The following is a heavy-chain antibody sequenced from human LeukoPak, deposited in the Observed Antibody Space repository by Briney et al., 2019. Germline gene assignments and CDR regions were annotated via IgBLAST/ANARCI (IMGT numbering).Heavy chain of an antibody. D-gene: IGHD3-22*01. CDR3: ARALYYYDSSGQTPFDY. Sequence: GGSLRLSCAASGFTFSSYNMNWVRQAPGKGLEWVSSITSSSSYIYYADSVKGRFTISRDNAKNSLYLQMNSLRAEDTAVYYCARALYYYDSSGQTPFDYWGQGTLVTVSS. V-gene: IGHV3-21*01. CDR2: ITSSSSYI. J-gene: IGHJ4*02. CDR1: GFTFSSYN.